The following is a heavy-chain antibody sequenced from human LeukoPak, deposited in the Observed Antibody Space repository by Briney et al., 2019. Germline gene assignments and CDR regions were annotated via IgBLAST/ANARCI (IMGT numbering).Heavy chain of an antibody. CDR3: AKRGVVIRVILVGFHKEAYYFDS. D-gene: IGHD3-10*01. Sequence: HSGGSLRLSCAVSGITLSNYGMSWVRQAPGKGLEWVAGISDSGGRTNYADSVKGRFTISRDNPKNTLSLQMNSLRAEDTAVYFCAKRGVVIRVILVGFHKEAYYFDSWGQGALVTVSS. CDR2: ISDSGGRT. CDR1: GITLSNYG. V-gene: IGHV3-23*01. J-gene: IGHJ4*02.